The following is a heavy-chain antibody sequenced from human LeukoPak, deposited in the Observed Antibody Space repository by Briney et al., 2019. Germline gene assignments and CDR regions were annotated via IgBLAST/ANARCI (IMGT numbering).Heavy chain of an antibody. CDR3: ATLPGIAAAGTRFDP. J-gene: IGHJ5*02. D-gene: IGHD6-13*01. V-gene: IGHV3-23*01. CDR2: ISGSGGST. CDR1: GFTFSSYA. Sequence: GGSLRLSCAASGFTFSSYAMSWVRQAPGKGLEWVSAISGSGGSTYYADSVKGRFTISRDNSKNTLYLQMNSLRAEDTAVYYCATLPGIAAAGTRFDPWGQGTLVTVSS.